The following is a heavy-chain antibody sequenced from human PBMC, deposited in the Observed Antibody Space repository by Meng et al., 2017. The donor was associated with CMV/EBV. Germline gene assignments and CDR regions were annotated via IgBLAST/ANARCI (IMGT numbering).Heavy chain of an antibody. Sequence: VPLVSSGAGWRKPGASVKASCKASGYTFTSYGISWLRQAPGQGLEWMGWISAYNGNTNYAQKLQGRVTMTTDTSTSTAYMEPRSLRSDDTAVYYCAREGNNWNDVPFDYWGQGTLVTVSS. V-gene: IGHV1-18*01. CDR1: GYTFTSYG. CDR2: ISAYNGNT. CDR3: AREGNNWNDVPFDY. D-gene: IGHD1-20*01. J-gene: IGHJ4*02.